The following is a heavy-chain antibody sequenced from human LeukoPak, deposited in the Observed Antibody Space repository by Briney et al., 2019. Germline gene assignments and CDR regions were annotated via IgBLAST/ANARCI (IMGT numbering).Heavy chain of an antibody. CDR1: GGSISSGSYY. CDR3: ARAVGTSRNFFDY. V-gene: IGHV4-61*02. CDR2: IYTSGST. D-gene: IGHD4-23*01. J-gene: IGHJ4*02. Sequence: PSETLSLTCTVSGGSISSGSYYWSWIRQPAGKGLEWIWRIYTSGSTNYNPSLKSRVTISVDTSKNQFSLKLSSVTAADTAMYYCARAVGTSRNFFDYWGQGTLVTVSS.